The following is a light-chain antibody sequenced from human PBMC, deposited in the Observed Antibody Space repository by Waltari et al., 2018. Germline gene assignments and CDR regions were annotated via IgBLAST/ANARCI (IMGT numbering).Light chain of an antibody. Sequence: QSALTQPRSVSGSPGQSVAISCTGTSSDVGAYNYVSWYQHHPGKAPKLIIFDVSKRPSGVPDRFSGSKSGNTASRPISGLQGEDEADYYCSSTAGDYTWVFGGGTKLTVL. CDR1: SSDVGAYNY. V-gene: IGLV2-11*01. J-gene: IGLJ3*02. CDR2: DVS. CDR3: SSTAGDYTWV.